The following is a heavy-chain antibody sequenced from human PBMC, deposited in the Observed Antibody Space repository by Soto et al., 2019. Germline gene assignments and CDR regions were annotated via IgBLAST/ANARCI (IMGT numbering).Heavy chain of an antibody. CDR2: IIPIFETA. Sequence: QVHLVQSGAEVPKAGSSVKVSCKASGGTFSSHAFSWVRQAPGQGLEWVGGIIPIFETANYAQEFQGRVTISADESTNTVILDLNNLRSDDTAIYFCAIGDRSSWIGNHWGPGTQVTVS. V-gene: IGHV1-69*01. CDR3: AIGDRSSWIGNH. CDR1: GGTFSSHA. D-gene: IGHD6-6*01. J-gene: IGHJ4*02.